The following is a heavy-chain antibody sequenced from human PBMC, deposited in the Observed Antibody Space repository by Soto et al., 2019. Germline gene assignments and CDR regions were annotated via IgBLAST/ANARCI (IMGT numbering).Heavy chain of an antibody. V-gene: IGHV3-23*01. CDR3: AKDLNYYDSSGPYAFDI. CDR2: ISGSGGST. J-gene: IGHJ3*02. CDR1: VFTFSSYA. D-gene: IGHD3-22*01. Sequence: PGGSLGLSCAASVFTFSSYAMSWVRQAPGKGLEWVSAISGSGGSTYYADSVKGRFTISRDNSKNTLYLQMNSLRAEDTAVYYCAKDLNYYDSSGPYAFDIWGQGTMVTVSS.